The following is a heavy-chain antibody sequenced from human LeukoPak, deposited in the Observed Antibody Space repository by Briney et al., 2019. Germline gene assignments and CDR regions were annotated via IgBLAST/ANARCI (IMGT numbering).Heavy chain of an antibody. CDR2: ITTGGPNT. V-gene: IGHV3-23*01. Sequence: PGGSLRLSCTASGFTFSSYTMSWVRQAPGKGLKWVSTITTGGPNTYYADSVKGRFTVSRDDSKNTLYLQMNSLRAEDTAVYYCARDPRPYGMDVWGQGTTVTVSS. CDR3: ARDPRPYGMDV. J-gene: IGHJ6*02. CDR1: GFTFSSYT.